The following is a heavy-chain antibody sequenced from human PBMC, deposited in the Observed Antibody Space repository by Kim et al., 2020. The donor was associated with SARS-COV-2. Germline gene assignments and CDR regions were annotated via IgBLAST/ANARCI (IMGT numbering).Heavy chain of an antibody. D-gene: IGHD1-26*01. CDR2: INHSGST. Sequence: SETLSLTCAVYGGSFSGYYWSWIRQPPGKGLEWIGEINHSGSTNYNPSLKSRVTISVDTSKNQFSLKLSSVTAADTAVYYCASGERGSYYGPPGIDYWG. V-gene: IGHV4-34*01. J-gene: IGHJ4*01. CDR1: GGSFSGYY. CDR3: ASGERGSYYGPPGIDY.